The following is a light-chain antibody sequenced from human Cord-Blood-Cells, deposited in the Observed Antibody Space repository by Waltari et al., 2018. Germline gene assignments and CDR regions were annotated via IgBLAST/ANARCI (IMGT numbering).Light chain of an antibody. J-gene: IGKJ1*01. V-gene: IGKV1-39*01. CDR3: QQSYSTPRT. Sequence: DIQMTQSPSSLSASVGDRVTITCRASQSISSYLNWYKQKPGKAPKLLIYAASSLQSGVPSRFSGSGSGTDFTLTISSLQPEDFATDYCQQSYSTPRTFGQGTKVEIK. CDR2: AAS. CDR1: QSISSY.